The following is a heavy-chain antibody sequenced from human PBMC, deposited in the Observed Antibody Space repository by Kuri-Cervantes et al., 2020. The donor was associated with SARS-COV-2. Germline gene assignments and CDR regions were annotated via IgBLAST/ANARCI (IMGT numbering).Heavy chain of an antibody. D-gene: IGHD2-15*01. CDR1: GFPLSTSGMC. CDR2: KDWDDDQ. CDR3: AHRSVVDAWDY. Sequence: SGPTLVKPTQTLTLTCTFSGFPLSTSGMCGRWIRQPAGKSMEWLALKDWDDDQFYSTSLKTSLTISKDNSKTQVVLTMTNMDPVDTATYYCAHRSVVDAWDYWGQGTLVTVSS. V-gene: IGHV2-70*12. J-gene: IGHJ4*02.